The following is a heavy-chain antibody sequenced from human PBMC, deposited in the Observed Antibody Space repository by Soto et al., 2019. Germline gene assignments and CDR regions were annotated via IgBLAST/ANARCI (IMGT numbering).Heavy chain of an antibody. CDR3: AHSGSIYESFEX. CDR2: IYWNDDK. D-gene: IGHD6-13*01. CDR1: GFSLSTSGVG. Sequence: SGPTLVNPTQTLTLTCTFSGFSLSTSGVGVCWIRHPPVKALEWLALIYWNDDKRYSPSLKRRLILTKDTSKKQVVLTMTNMEPVDTATYYRAHSGSIYESFEXWGQVTTFTLS. V-gene: IGHV2-5*01. J-gene: IGHJ1*01.